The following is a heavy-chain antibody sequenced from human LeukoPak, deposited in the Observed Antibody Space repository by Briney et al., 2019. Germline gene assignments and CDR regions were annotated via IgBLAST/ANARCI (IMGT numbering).Heavy chain of an antibody. CDR3: ARSGDYYDSSGLDAFDI. J-gene: IGHJ3*02. CDR1: GYTFTGYY. CDR2: INPNSGGT. V-gene: IGHV1-2*02. Sequence: GASVKVSCKASGYTFTGYYMRWVRQAPGQGLEWMGWINPNSGGTNYAQKFQGRVTMTRDTSISTAYMELSRLRSDDTAVYYCARSGDYYDSSGLDAFDIWGQGTMVTVSS. D-gene: IGHD3-22*01.